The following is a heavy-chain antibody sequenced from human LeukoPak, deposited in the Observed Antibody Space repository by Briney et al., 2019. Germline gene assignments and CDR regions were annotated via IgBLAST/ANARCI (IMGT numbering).Heavy chain of an antibody. D-gene: IGHD2-21*02. CDR1: GGSISSTSYY. Sequence: SETLSLTCTVSGGSISSTSYYWGWIRQPPGKGLEWIGTINYSGSTYYNPSLKSRVTISVDTSKNQISLKLNSVTAADTAMYYCARHGDLLSPFQTWGQGTPVTVSS. CDR3: ARHGDLLSPFQT. CDR2: INYSGST. V-gene: IGHV4-39*01. J-gene: IGHJ5*02.